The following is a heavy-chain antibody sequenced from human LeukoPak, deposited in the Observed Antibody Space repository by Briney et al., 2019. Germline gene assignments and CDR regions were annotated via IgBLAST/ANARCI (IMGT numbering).Heavy chain of an antibody. J-gene: IGHJ4*02. V-gene: IGHV3-23*01. CDR1: GLTFSSHP. Sequence: GGSLRLSCAASGLTFSSHPMSWVRQAPGKGLEWVSVISAGDGSTYYADSVKGRFTISRDNSKNTLYLQMNSLRADDTAVYYCARDYRGYSYWGQGTLITVSS. D-gene: IGHD1-26*01. CDR3: ARDYRGYSY. CDR2: ISAGDGST.